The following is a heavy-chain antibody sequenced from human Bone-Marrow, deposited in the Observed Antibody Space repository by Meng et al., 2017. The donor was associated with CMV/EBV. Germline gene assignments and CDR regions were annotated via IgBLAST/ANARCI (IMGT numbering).Heavy chain of an antibody. Sequence: SVKVSCKTSGGSFSNYPINWVRQAPGQGLEWMGRFIPMFNITGFAQRFQGRVSITADTSTGTGYMELSRLTSEDTAVYFCARGLRYFDWLSPSDYYYGIDVWGQGTPVTVSS. J-gene: IGHJ6*02. CDR2: FIPMFNIT. D-gene: IGHD3-9*01. CDR3: ARGLRYFDWLSPSDYYYGIDV. V-gene: IGHV1-69*02. CDR1: GGSFSNYP.